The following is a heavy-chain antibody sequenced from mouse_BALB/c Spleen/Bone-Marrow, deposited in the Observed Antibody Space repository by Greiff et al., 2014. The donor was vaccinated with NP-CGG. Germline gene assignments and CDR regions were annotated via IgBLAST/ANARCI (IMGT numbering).Heavy chain of an antibody. J-gene: IGHJ3*01. Sequence: EVQLVESGGGLVKSGGSLKLSCAASGFSFRNYGMSWLRQTPEKRLEWVATISGDGRYTFYSDSAKGRFTISRDNAKNNLYLQLSGLRSEDTALYYCARHAYYDQTEVSFVCWGQGTLVTVSA. CDR2: ISGDGRYT. V-gene: IGHV5-9-2*01. CDR3: ARHAYYDQTEVSFVC. CDR1: GFSFRNYG. D-gene: IGHD2-4*01.